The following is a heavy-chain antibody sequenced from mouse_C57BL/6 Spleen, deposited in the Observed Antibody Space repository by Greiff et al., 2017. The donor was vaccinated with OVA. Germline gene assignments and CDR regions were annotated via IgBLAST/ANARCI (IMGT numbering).Heavy chain of an antibody. Sequence: QVQLQQSGAELVRPGTSVKVSCKASGYAFTNYLIEWVKQRPGQGLEWIGVINPGSGGTTYKEKFKGKATLTADKSSSTAYMQLSSLTSEDSAVYFCARDYYGSSYLYYFDYWGQGTTLTVSS. CDR1: GYAFTNYL. CDR3: ARDYYGSSYLYYFDY. D-gene: IGHD1-1*01. J-gene: IGHJ2*01. CDR2: INPGSGGT. V-gene: IGHV1-54*01.